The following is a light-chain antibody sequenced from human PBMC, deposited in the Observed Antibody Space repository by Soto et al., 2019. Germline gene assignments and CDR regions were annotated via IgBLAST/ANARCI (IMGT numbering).Light chain of an antibody. CDR3: QQRTNWPEVS. J-gene: IGKJ4*01. V-gene: IGKV3-11*01. CDR1: QSVRRF. CDR2: DAS. Sequence: EIVLTQSPATLSLAPGERATLSCRASQSVRRFLAWYQVKPGQAPRLLMYDASNRATGIPARFSGSGSGTDFTLTISSLEPDDFALYYCQQRTNWPEVSFGGGTKVEIK.